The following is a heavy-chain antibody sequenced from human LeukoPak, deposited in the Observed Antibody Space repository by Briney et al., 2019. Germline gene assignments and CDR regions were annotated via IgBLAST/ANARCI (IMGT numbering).Heavy chain of an antibody. D-gene: IGHD2/OR15-2a*01. CDR3: GRGRGPHLNNGKYFFVDY. J-gene: IGHJ4*02. CDR2: INTKTGNP. V-gene: IGHV7-4-1*02. CDR1: GFTFSSYA. Sequence: PGRSLRLSCAASGFTFSSYAMHWVRQAPGQGLEWMGWINTKTGNPTYAPGFTGRSVFSLETSVATAHLQISSLKAEDTAVYYCGRGRGPHLNNGKYFFVDYWGQGTRVTVSS.